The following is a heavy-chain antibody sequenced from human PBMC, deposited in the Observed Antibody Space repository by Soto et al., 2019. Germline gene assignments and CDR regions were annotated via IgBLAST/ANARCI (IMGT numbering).Heavy chain of an antibody. J-gene: IGHJ6*02. D-gene: IGHD3-16*01. V-gene: IGHV5-10-1*01. Sequence: PGESLKISCKGSGYNFTTYWINWVRQMPGKGLEWMGRIDPSDSYTNYSPSFQGHVTMSADKSITTSYLQWSSLEASDTAMYYCARLSRASFAVDVWGQGTTVTVSS. CDR3: ARLSRASFAVDV. CDR1: GYNFTTYW. CDR2: IDPSDSYT.